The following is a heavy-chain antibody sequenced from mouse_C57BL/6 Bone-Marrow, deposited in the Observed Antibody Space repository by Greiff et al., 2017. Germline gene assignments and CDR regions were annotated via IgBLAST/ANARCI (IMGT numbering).Heavy chain of an antibody. D-gene: IGHD3-2*02. V-gene: IGHV5-4*01. Sequence: EVKLVESGGGLVKPGGSLKLSCAASGFTFSSYAMSWVRQTPEKRLEWVATISDGGSYTYYPDNVKGRFTISRDNAKNNLYLQMSHLKSEDTAMYYCARDRGAQATLAYWGQGTLVTVSA. CDR2: ISDGGSYT. CDR3: ARDRGAQATLAY. J-gene: IGHJ3*01. CDR1: GFTFSSYA.